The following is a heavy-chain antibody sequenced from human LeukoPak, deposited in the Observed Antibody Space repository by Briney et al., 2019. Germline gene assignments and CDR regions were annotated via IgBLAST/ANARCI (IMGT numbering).Heavy chain of an antibody. Sequence: PSETLSLTCTVSGDSISSNSYYWVWLRQPPGKGLEWIATIYYSGSTYYNPSLKSRVTISVDTSKNQFSLKLSSVTAADTAMYYCARYWGPYDNSGAYFDYWGQGTLVTVSS. J-gene: IGHJ4*02. D-gene: IGHD3-22*01. CDR1: GDSISSNSYY. V-gene: IGHV4-39*01. CDR3: ARYWGPYDNSGAYFDY. CDR2: IYYSGST.